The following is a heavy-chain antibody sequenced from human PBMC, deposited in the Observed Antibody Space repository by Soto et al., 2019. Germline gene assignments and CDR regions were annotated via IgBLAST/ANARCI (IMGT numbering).Heavy chain of an antibody. V-gene: IGHV4-59*08. Sequence: SETLSLTCTVSGGSISSYYWSWIRQPPGKGLEWIGYIYYSGSTNYNPSLKSRVTISVDTSKNQFSLKLSSVTAADTAVYYCARRQFAFPARRRGDVWGQGTTLTLSS. CDR3: ARRQFAFPARRRGDV. CDR2: IYYSGST. D-gene: IGHD6-25*01. J-gene: IGHJ6*02. CDR1: GGSISSYY.